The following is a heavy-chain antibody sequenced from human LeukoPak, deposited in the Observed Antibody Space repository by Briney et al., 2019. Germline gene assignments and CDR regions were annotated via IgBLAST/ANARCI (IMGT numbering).Heavy chain of an antibody. V-gene: IGHV3-23*01. CDR3: AKLADDPI. CDR2: IIGSGGST. J-gene: IGHJ3*02. CDR1: GFTFSSYA. Sequence: GGSLRLSCAASGFTFSSYAMSWVRQAPGKGLEWVSVIIGSGGSTDYADSVKGRFTISRDNSKNTLCLQMNSLRAEDPAVYYCAKLADDPIWGQGTMVTVSS. D-gene: IGHD3-3*01.